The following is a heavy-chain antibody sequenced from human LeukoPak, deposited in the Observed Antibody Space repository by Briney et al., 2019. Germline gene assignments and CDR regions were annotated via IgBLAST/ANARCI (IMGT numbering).Heavy chain of an antibody. CDR1: GFTVSSNY. CDR2: ISGSGGST. D-gene: IGHD6-13*01. Sequence: GGSLRLSCAASGFTVSSNYMSWVRQAPGKGLEWVSAISGSGGSTYYADSVKGRFAISRDNSKNTLYLQMNSLRAEDTAVYYCAKAIAAAGRTYGMDVWGQGTTVTVSS. J-gene: IGHJ6*02. CDR3: AKAIAAAGRTYGMDV. V-gene: IGHV3-23*01.